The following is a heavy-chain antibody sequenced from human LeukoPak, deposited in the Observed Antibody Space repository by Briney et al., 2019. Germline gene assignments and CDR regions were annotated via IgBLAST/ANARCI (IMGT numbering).Heavy chain of an antibody. D-gene: IGHD1-26*01. V-gene: IGHV3-23*01. J-gene: IGHJ4*02. CDR1: GFTFSSYA. Sequence: GGSLGLSCAASGFTFSSYAMSWVRQAPGKGLEWVSAISGSGGSTYYADSVKGRFTISRDNSKNTLYLQMNSLRAEDTAVYYCAKDEYRQWEPLNYWGQGTLVTVSS. CDR3: AKDEYRQWEPLNY. CDR2: ISGSGGST.